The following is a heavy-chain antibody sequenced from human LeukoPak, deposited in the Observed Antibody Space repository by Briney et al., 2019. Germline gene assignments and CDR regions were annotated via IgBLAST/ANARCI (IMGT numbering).Heavy chain of an antibody. CDR1: GFTFSSYW. CDR3: ARDWLAGNPYHAFDL. J-gene: IGHJ3*01. D-gene: IGHD3-22*01. V-gene: IGHV3-7*01. Sequence: GWSLRLSCAASGFTFSSYWMSWVRQAPGKGLECVANIKEDGSEEYYVDSVKGRFSISRDNAKNSLYLQMNSLRAEDTAVYYCARDWLAGNPYHAFDLWGKGTMVTVSS. CDR2: IKEDGSEE.